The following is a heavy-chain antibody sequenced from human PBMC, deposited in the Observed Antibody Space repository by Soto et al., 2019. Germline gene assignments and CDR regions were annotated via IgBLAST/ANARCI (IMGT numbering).Heavy chain of an antibody. CDR2: INHSGST. Sequence: SETLSLTCAVYGGSFSCYYWSWIRQPPGKGLEWIGEINHSGSTNYNPSLKSRVTISVDTSKNQFSLKLSSVTAADTAVYYCARQGGDYVFWFDPWGQGTLVTVSS. CDR3: ARQGGDYVFWFDP. D-gene: IGHD2-21*02. CDR1: GGSFSCYY. V-gene: IGHV4-34*01. J-gene: IGHJ5*02.